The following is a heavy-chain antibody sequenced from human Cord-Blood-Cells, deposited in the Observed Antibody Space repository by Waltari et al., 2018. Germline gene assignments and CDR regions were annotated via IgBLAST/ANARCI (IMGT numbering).Heavy chain of an antibody. Sequence: QVQLQQWGAGLLKPSETLSLTCAVYGGSFSGYYWSWIRPPPGKGLEWIGEINHSGSTNYNPSLKSRVTISVDTSKNQFSLKLSSVTAADTAVYYCARGASSGYYYYYYYGMDVWGQGTTVTVSS. D-gene: IGHD3-22*01. CDR3: ARGASSGYYYYYYYGMDV. V-gene: IGHV4-34*01. CDR2: INHSGST. J-gene: IGHJ6*02. CDR1: GGSFSGYY.